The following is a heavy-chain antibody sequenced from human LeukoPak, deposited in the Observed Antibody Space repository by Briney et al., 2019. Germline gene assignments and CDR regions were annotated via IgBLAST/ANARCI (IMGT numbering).Heavy chain of an antibody. D-gene: IGHD3-16*01. CDR1: GFTFSSYA. CDR2: ISSSSSTI. V-gene: IGHV3-48*02. J-gene: IGHJ4*02. Sequence: PGRSLRLSCAASGFTFSSYAMHWVRQAPGKGLEWVSYISSSSSTIYYADSVKGRFTISRDNAKNSLYLQMNSLRDEDTAVYYCAGGWEYFDYWGQGTLVTVSS. CDR3: AGGWEYFDY.